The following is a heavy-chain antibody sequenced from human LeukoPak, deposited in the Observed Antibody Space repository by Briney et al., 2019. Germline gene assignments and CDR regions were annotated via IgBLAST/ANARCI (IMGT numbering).Heavy chain of an antibody. CDR3: ARARPPTPFDY. CDR1: GGSFSGYY. Sequence: PSETLSLTCAVYGGSFSGYYWSWIRRPPGKGLGWIGEINHSGSTNYNPSLKSRVTISVDTSKNQFSLKLSSVTAADTAVYYCARARPPTPFDYWGQGTLVTVSS. CDR2: INHSGST. V-gene: IGHV4-34*01. J-gene: IGHJ4*02.